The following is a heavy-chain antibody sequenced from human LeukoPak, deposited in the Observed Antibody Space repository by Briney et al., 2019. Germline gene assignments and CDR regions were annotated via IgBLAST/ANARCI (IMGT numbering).Heavy chain of an antibody. CDR3: AKYRDSSGYYYFDY. Sequence: GGSLRLSCAASGFTSSSDGMSWVRQAPGKGLEWVSAISGSGGSTYYADSVKGRFTISRDNSKNTLYLQMNSLRAEDTAVYYCAKYRDSSGYYYFDYWGQGTLVTVSS. D-gene: IGHD3-22*01. CDR1: GFTSSSDG. CDR2: ISGSGGST. J-gene: IGHJ4*02. V-gene: IGHV3-23*01.